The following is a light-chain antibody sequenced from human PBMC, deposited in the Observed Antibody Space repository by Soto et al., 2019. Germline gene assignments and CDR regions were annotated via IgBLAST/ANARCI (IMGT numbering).Light chain of an antibody. CDR1: QSISGY. V-gene: IGKV1-5*01. CDR2: DAS. CDR3: QQYSSRST. J-gene: IGKJ1*01. Sequence: DIQMTQSPSSLSASVGDRVTIACRASQSISGYLNWYQQKPGKAPNLLIYDASSLQSGVPSRFSGSGFGTEFTLTISSLQPGDFATYYCQQYSSRSTFGQGTKVDIK.